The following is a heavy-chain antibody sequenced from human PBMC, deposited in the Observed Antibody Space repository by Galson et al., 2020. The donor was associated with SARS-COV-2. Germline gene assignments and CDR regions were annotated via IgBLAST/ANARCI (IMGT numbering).Heavy chain of an antibody. CDR3: AKDVYDGSGYAPGADY. D-gene: IGHD3-22*01. CDR2: ISWNSEFI. V-gene: IGHV3-9*01. CDR1: GFTFGNYP. Sequence: SLKLSCAASGFTFGNYPMHWVRQGPGKGLDWVASISWNSEFIGYADSVRGRFTISRDNAKNSLYLQMSSLTAEDTALYYCAKDVYDGSGYAPGADYWGQGALVTVSS. J-gene: IGHJ4*02.